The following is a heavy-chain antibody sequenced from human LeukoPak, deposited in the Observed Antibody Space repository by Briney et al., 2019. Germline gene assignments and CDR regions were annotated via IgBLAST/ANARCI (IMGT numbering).Heavy chain of an antibody. V-gene: IGHV3-48*02. CDR2: ISGGSSVI. J-gene: IGHJ4*02. Sequence: GGSLRLSCSASGFTFSSYAMHWVRQAPGKGLEWVSYISGGSSVIYYADSVKGRFTISRDNAKNSLYLQMNSLRDADTAVYYCARDRGYIDYWGQGSLVTVSS. CDR3: ARDRGYIDY. CDR1: GFTFSSYA. D-gene: IGHD5-12*01.